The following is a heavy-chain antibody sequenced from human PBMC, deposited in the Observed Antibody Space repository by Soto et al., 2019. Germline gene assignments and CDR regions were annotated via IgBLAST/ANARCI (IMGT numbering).Heavy chain of an antibody. CDR2: IIPIFGTA. V-gene: IGHV1-69*12. D-gene: IGHD5-12*01. CDR3: ARGNHRWLQLWYFDL. CDR1: GGTFSSYT. Sequence: QVQLVQSGAVVKKPGSSVTVSCKASGGTFSSYTISWVRQAPGQGLEWMGGIIPIFGTANYAQKFQGRVTITADESTSTAYMELSRLRSEDTAVYYCARGNHRWLQLWYFDLWGRGTLVTVSS. J-gene: IGHJ2*01.